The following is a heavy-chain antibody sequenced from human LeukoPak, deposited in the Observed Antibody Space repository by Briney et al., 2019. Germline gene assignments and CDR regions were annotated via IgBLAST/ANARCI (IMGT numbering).Heavy chain of an antibody. Sequence: GGSLRLSCAASGFTFSSYAMHWVRQAPGKGLEWVAVISYDGSNKYYADSVKGRFTISRDNSKNTLYLQMNSLRAEDTAVYYCARDSGSYYSPYYYYYMDVWGKGTTVTVSS. V-gene: IGHV3-30-3*01. CDR2: ISYDGSNK. J-gene: IGHJ6*03. D-gene: IGHD1-26*01. CDR3: ARDSGSYYSPYYYYYMDV. CDR1: GFTFSSYA.